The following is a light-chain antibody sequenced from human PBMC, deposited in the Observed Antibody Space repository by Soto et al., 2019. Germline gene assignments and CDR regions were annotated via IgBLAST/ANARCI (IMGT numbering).Light chain of an antibody. J-gene: IGLJ1*01. CDR2: EVS. Sequence: QSALTQPASVSGSPGQSINISCTGTNSDVGGYNYVSWYQQHPGKAPELMIYEVSHRPSGVSNRFSGSKSDNTASLTISGLQAEDEADYYCSSYTSISTLYVFGTGTKVTVL. CDR3: SSYTSISTLYV. CDR1: NSDVGGYNY. V-gene: IGLV2-14*01.